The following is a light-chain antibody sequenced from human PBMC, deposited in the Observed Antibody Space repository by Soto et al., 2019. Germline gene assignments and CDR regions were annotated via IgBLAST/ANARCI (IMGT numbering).Light chain of an antibody. Sequence: SVLTQPAPLSGSPGQSITISCTGNNSDVVGYNYVSWYQQHPGKAPKFMIYDVSNRPSGVSNRFSGSKSGNTASLTISGLQAEDEADYYCSSYTTSNTRQIVFGTGTKVTVL. CDR1: NSDVVGYNY. V-gene: IGLV2-14*01. CDR3: SSYTTSNTRQIV. CDR2: DVS. J-gene: IGLJ1*01.